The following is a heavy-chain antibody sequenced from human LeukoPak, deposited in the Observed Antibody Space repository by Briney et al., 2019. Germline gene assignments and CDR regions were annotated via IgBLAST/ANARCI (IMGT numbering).Heavy chain of an antibody. D-gene: IGHD6-6*01. Sequence: GGSLRLSCAASGFTFSSYTMSWVRQAPGRGLEWVSVISESGDVTHYADAMKGRFTISRDNAKNTLNLQMNSLRAEDTAIYYCARDSSHYLGSSDYWGQGTLVTVSS. CDR3: ARDSSHYLGSSDY. V-gene: IGHV3-23*01. CDR2: ISESGDVT. J-gene: IGHJ4*02. CDR1: GFTFSSYT.